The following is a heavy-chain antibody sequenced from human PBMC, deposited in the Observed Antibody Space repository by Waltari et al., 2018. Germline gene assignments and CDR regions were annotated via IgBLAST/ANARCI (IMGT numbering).Heavy chain of an antibody. V-gene: IGHV4-39*01. D-gene: IGHD3-9*01. CDR1: GGSISSSSYY. J-gene: IGHJ4*02. CDR3: ARRILRYFDWYDY. Sequence: QLQLQESGPGLVKPSETLSLTCTVSGGSISSSSYYWGWIRQPPGKGLEWIGCIYYSGGPYCNPSLKSRVTISVDTSKNQFSLKLSSVTAADTAVYYCARRILRYFDWYDYWGQGTLVTVSS. CDR2: IYYSGGP.